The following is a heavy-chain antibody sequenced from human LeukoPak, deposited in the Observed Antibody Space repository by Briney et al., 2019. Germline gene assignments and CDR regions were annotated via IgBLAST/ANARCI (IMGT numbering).Heavy chain of an antibody. D-gene: IGHD4/OR15-4a*01. CDR2: IRNAGTYK. CDR3: ETYDGAGRGY. CDR1: KFTFIRYS. J-gene: IGHJ4*02. Sequence: GGSLRLSCVVSKFTFIRYSMNWVRHALGEGLEWVSSIRNAGTYKDYADSVKGRFTISRDNAKNSLYLQMDSLRVEDTAMYYCETYDGAGRGYWGQGTLVAVSS. V-gene: IGHV3-21*01.